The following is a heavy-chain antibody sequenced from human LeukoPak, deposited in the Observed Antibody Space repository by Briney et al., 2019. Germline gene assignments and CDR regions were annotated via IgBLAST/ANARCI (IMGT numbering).Heavy chain of an antibody. V-gene: IGHV1-8*01. CDR3: ASQADIAAAGNDY. CDR2: MNPNSGNT. Sequence: ASVKVSCKASGYTFTSYDINWVRQATGQGLEWMGWMNPNSGNTGYAQKFQGRVTMTRNTSISTAYMELSSLRSEDTAVYYCASQADIAAAGNDYWGQRTLVTVSS. CDR1: GYTFTSYD. D-gene: IGHD6-13*01. J-gene: IGHJ4*02.